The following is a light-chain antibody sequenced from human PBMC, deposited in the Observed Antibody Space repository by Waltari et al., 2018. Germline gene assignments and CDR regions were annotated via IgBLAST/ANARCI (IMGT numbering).Light chain of an antibody. V-gene: IGLV2-23*01. J-gene: IGLJ1*01. CDR3: CSYAGTITPYV. CDR1: SSDVGSYNL. Sequence: QSALTQPAPVSGSPGQSVTISCTGTSSDVGSYNLVSWYQHHPGKAPKLMIYEANQRPSGVSNRFSGSKSGITASLTISGLQAEDEADYYCCSYAGTITPYVFGSGTKVTVL. CDR2: EAN.